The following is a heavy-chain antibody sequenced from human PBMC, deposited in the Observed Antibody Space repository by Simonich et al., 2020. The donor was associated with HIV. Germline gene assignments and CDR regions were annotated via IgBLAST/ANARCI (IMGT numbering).Heavy chain of an antibody. CDR2: INHSGST. Sequence: QVQLQQWGAGQLKASETLSLTCAVYFGSFSGYYWRWIRQPPGKGLEWIGEINHSGSTNYNPSLKSRITISVDTSKNQFSLKLSSVTAADTAVYYCARRADSSSTYYTYYFDYWGQGTLVTVSS. D-gene: IGHD2-2*02. CDR3: ARRADSSSTYYTYYFDY. CDR1: FGSFSGYY. V-gene: IGHV4-34*01. J-gene: IGHJ4*02.